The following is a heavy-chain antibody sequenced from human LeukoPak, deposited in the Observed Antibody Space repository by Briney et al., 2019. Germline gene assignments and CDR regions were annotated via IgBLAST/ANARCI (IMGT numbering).Heavy chain of an antibody. V-gene: IGHV3-48*04. CDR3: ARDRNDHGDYEWFDP. Sequence: GGSLRLSCAASGFTFSSYWMSWVRQAPGKGLEWVSYISSSGSTIYYADSVKGRFTISRDNAKNSLYLQMNSLRAEDTAVYYCARDRNDHGDYEWFDPWGQGTLVTVSS. J-gene: IGHJ5*02. D-gene: IGHD4-17*01. CDR1: GFTFSSYW. CDR2: ISSSGSTI.